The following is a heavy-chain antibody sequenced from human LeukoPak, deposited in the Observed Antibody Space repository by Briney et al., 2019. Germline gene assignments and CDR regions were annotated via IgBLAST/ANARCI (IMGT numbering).Heavy chain of an antibody. CDR3: AREASGGYFDY. CDR1: GYTFSSYY. CDR2: INPTGDST. J-gene: IGHJ4*02. V-gene: IGHV1-46*01. D-gene: IGHD4-23*01. Sequence: ASAKVSCKASGYTFSSYYMHWVRQAPGQGLEWVGLINPTGDSTNYAQNFRGRVTMTRDTSTSTVYMDLSSPRSEDTAVYYCAREASGGYFDYWGQGTLVTVSS.